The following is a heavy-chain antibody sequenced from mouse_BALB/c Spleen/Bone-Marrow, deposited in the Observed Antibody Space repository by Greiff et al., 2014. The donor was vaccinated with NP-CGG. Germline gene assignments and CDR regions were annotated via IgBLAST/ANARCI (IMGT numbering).Heavy chain of an antibody. CDR3: AGRGYYYGSSYVDY. CDR1: GYAFSSYW. J-gene: IGHJ2*01. Sequence: VQLQQSGAELVRPGSSVKISCKASGYAFSSYWMNWVKQRPGQGLEWIGQIYPGDGDTNYNGKFKGKATLTADKSSSTAYMQLSSLTSEDSAVYFCAGRGYYYGSSYVDYWGQGTTLTVSS. CDR2: IYPGDGDT. D-gene: IGHD1-1*01. V-gene: IGHV1-80*01.